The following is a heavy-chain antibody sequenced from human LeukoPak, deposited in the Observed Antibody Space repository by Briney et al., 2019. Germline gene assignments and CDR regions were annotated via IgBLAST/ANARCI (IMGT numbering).Heavy chain of an antibody. V-gene: IGHV1-3*01. D-gene: IGHD3-3*02. J-gene: IGHJ4*02. CDR2: INAGNGNT. CDR3: ARDPPIRHYYFDY. Sequence: ASVKVSCKASGYTFTSYAMHWVRQAPGQRLEWMGWINAGNGNTKYSQKFQGRVTITRDTSESTAYMELSSLRSEDTAVYYCARDPPIRHYYFDYWGQGTLVTVSS. CDR1: GYTFTSYA.